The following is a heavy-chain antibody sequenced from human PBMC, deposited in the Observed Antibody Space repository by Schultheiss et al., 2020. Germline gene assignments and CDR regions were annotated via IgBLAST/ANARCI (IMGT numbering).Heavy chain of an antibody. CDR3: ARGGGWSPNDY. D-gene: IGHD6-19*01. CDR2: ISYDGSNK. V-gene: IGHV3-30*12. J-gene: IGHJ4*02. CDR1: GFTFSSYG. Sequence: GGSLRLSCAASGFTFSSYGMHWVRQAPGKGLEWVAVISYDGSNKYYADSVKGRFTISRDNAKNSLYLQMNTLRAEDTAVYYCARGGGWSPNDYWGQGTLVTVS.